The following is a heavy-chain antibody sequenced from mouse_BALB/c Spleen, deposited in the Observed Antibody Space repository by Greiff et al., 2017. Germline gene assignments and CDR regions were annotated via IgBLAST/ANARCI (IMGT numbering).Heavy chain of an antibody. CDR3: AREGPPWFAY. V-gene: IGHV5-17*02. CDR1: GFTFSDYG. Sequence: DVMLVESGGGLVQPGGSRKLSCAASGFTFSDYGMHWVRQAPEKGLEWVAYISSGSSTIYYADTVKGRFTISRDNPKNTLFLQMTSLRSEDTAMYYCAREGPPWFAYWGQGTLVTVSA. J-gene: IGHJ3*01. CDR2: ISSGSSTI.